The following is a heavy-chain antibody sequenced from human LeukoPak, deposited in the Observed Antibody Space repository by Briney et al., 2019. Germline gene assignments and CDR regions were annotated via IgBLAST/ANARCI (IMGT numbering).Heavy chain of an antibody. V-gene: IGHV5-51*01. CDR2: IYPGNSDT. CDR3: ARRRTRPEAFDI. Sequence: GESLKISCKGSEYSFTNYWIGWVRQMPGKGLEWMGVIYPGNSDTRYSPSFQGQVTTSADKSISTAYLQWSSLEASDTAMYYCARRRTRPEAFDIWGQGTMVTVSS. D-gene: IGHD1-14*01. J-gene: IGHJ3*02. CDR1: EYSFTNYW.